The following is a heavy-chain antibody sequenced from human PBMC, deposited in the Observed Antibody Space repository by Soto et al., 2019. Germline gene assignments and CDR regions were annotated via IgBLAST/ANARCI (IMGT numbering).Heavy chain of an antibody. V-gene: IGHV4-39*01. D-gene: IGHD4-17*01. CDR1: GGSISSSSYY. CDR2: IYYSGST. CDR3: ARHDNGGWGYYYGMDV. J-gene: IGHJ6*02. Sequence: SETLSLTCTVSGGSISSSSYYWGWIRQPPGKGLEWIGSIYYSGSTYYNPSLKSRVTISIDTSKNQFSLKLSSVTAADTAVYYCARHDNGGWGYYYGMDVWGQGTTVTVSS.